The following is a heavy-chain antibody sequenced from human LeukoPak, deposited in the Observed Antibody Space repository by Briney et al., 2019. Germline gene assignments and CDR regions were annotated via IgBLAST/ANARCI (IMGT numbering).Heavy chain of an antibody. V-gene: IGHV3-30*02. D-gene: IGHD3-16*02. J-gene: IGHJ4*02. Sequence: GGSLRLSCAASGFTFSSYGMHWVRQAPGKGLEWVAFIRYDGSNKYYADSVKGRFTISRDNSKNALYLQMNSLRAEDTAVYYCAKEGYVWGSYRGHFDYWGQGTLVTVSS. CDR2: IRYDGSNK. CDR3: AKEGYVWGSYRGHFDY. CDR1: GFTFSSYG.